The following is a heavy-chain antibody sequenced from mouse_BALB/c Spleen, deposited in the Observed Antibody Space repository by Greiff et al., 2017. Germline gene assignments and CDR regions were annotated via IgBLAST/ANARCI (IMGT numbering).Heavy chain of an antibody. CDR2: INSNGGST. CDR3: ARQFIRGPMDY. Sequence: EVKLMESGGGLVKLGGSLKLSCAASGFTFSSYYMSWVRQTPEKRLELVAAINSNGGSTYYPDTVKGRFTISRDNAKNTLYLQMSSLKSEDTALYYCARQFIRGPMDYWGQGTSVTVSS. CDR1: GFTFSSYY. V-gene: IGHV5-6-2*01. D-gene: IGHD1-1*01. J-gene: IGHJ4*01.